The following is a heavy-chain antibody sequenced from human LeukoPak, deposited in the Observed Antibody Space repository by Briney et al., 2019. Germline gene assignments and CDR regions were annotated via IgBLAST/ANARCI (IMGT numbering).Heavy chain of an antibody. CDR2: INHSGST. Sequence: SETLSLTCAVYGGSFSGYYWSWIRQPPGKGLEWIGEINHSGSTNYNPSLKSRVTISVDTPKNQFSLKLSSVTAADTAVYYCASVYGSGSAPGYWGQGTLVTASS. CDR3: ASVYGSGSAPGY. V-gene: IGHV4-34*01. D-gene: IGHD3-10*01. CDR1: GGSFSGYY. J-gene: IGHJ4*02.